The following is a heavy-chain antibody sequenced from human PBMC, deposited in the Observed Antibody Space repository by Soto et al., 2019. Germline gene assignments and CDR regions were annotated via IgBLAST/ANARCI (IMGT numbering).Heavy chain of an antibody. CDR1: GFTFSSYG. CDR3: AKVRYFDWLCFQH. D-gene: IGHD3-9*01. J-gene: IGHJ1*01. CDR2: ISYDGSNK. V-gene: IGHV3-30*18. Sequence: QVQLVESGGGVVQPGRSLRLSCAASGFTFSSYGMHWVRQAPGKGLEWVAVISYDGSNKYYADSVKGRFTISRDNSKNPLYLQMNSLRAEDTAVYYCAKVRYFDWLCFQHWGQGTLVTVSS.